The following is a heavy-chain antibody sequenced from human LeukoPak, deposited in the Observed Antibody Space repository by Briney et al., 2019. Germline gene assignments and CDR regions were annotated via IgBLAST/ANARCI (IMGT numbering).Heavy chain of an antibody. CDR3: ARGVRDYVFDAFNI. J-gene: IGHJ3*02. Sequence: SETLSLTCAVYGVSFSGYYWSWIRQPPGKGLEWIGEINHSGSTNYNPSLKSRVTTSVDTSKNQFSLKLSSVTAADTAVYYCARGVRDYVFDAFNIWGQGTMVTVSS. CDR2: INHSGST. D-gene: IGHD3-16*01. V-gene: IGHV4-34*01. CDR1: GVSFSGYY.